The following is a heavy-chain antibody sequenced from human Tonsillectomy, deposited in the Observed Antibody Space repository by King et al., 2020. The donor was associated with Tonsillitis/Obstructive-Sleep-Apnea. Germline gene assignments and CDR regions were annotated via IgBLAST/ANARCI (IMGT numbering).Heavy chain of an antibody. CDR2: IYYSGST. Sequence: QLQESGPGLVKPSETLSLTCTVSGGSISSYYWSCIRQPPGTGLEWIGYIYYSGSTNYNPSLKSRVTSAVDTSKNQVSLKLSSVTAADTAVYYCARGYGAFDIWGQGTMVTVSS. J-gene: IGHJ3*02. CDR1: GGSISSYY. D-gene: IGHD2-15*01. V-gene: IGHV4-59*01. CDR3: ARGYGAFDI.